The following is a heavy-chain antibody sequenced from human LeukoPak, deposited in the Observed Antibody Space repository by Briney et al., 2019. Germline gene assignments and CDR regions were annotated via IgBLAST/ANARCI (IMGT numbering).Heavy chain of an antibody. CDR2: IFTNGDTT. CDR1: GFTFSIYP. D-gene: IGHD4-17*01. CDR3: ARGGDYPFDY. Sequence: GGSLRLSCSASGFTFSIYPMHWVRQAPGKGLEYVSTIFTNGDTTSYAASVKGRFTTSRDNAKNTLYLQMNSLRAEDTALYYCARGGDYPFDYWGQGTLVTVSS. J-gene: IGHJ4*02. V-gene: IGHV3-64*04.